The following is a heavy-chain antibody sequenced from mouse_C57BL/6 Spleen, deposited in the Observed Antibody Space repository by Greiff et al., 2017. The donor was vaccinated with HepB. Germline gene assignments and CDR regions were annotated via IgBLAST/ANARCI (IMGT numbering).Heavy chain of an antibody. V-gene: IGHV6-6*01. CDR1: GFTFSDAW. D-gene: IGHD1-1*01. CDR2: IRNKANNHAT. Sequence: EVKLVESGGGLVQPGGSMKLSCAASGFTFSDAWMDWVRQSPEKGLEWVAEIRNKANNHATYYAESVKGRFTISRDDSKSSVYLQMNSLRAEDTGIYYCTRPITTVFYWYFDVWGTGTTVTVSS. J-gene: IGHJ1*03. CDR3: TRPITTVFYWYFDV.